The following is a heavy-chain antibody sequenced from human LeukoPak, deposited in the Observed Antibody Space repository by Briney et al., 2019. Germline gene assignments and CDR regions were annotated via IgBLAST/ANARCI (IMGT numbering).Heavy chain of an antibody. J-gene: IGHJ5*02. Sequence: PGGSLRLSCAASGFTFSSYGMHWVRQAPGKGLEWVAFIRYDGSNKYYADSVKGRFTISRDNSKNTLYLQMNSLRAEDTAVYYCAKFAITMVQGDWFDPWGQGTLVTVSS. CDR3: AKFAITMVQGDWFDP. CDR1: GFTFSSYG. V-gene: IGHV3-30*02. CDR2: IRYDGSNK. D-gene: IGHD3-10*01.